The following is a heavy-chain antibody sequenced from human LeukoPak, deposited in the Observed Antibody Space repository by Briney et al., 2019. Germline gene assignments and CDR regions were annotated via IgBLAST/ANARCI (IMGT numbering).Heavy chain of an antibody. J-gene: IGHJ6*02. V-gene: IGHV3-23*01. CDR1: GFTVSSGA. CDR2: SRGSGGST. D-gene: IGHD6-13*01. Sequence: GGSLRLFCAASGFTVSSGAMRRVRLAPGEGREWVSDSRGSGGSTYYGESVEGRFTISRANCKNTLYLQMHRLRAEGPDVNLCAKLMAGYRSSWYRDYYYYYGMDVWGQGPTVTVSS. CDR3: AKLMAGYRSSWYRDYYYYYGMDV.